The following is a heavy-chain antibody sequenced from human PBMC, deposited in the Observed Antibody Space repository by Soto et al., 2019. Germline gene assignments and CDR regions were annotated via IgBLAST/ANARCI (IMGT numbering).Heavy chain of an antibody. CDR1: RYTYPRYA. CDR3: ARDNDLSSSWPQYSYDYGMDV. J-gene: IGHJ6*02. Sequence: SVHVSRKVNRYTYPRYAIHWVRQPPAQRGAGMGWTTGRKGNTKYSQKVHGKVTITRDSSASTAYMELSSLRSEDTVQYYCARDNDLSSSWPQYSYDYGMDVWGQGTTVTVSS. V-gene: IGHV1-3*01. CDR2: TTGRKGNT. D-gene: IGHD6-13*01.